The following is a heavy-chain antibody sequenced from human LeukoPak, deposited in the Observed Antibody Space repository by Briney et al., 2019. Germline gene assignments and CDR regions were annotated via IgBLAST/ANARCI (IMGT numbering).Heavy chain of an antibody. CDR3: ATARNIRFEY. CDR2: MNGEGTTI. J-gene: IGHJ4*02. Sequence: GGSLRLSCATSGLTFRTTWMHWVRQAPGKGLMWVSRMNGEGTTIDYADSVKGRFTVSRDYAKNTLFLQMNNLRTEDMALYFCATARNIRFEYWGQGSLVIVSA. CDR1: GLTFRTTW. D-gene: IGHD1/OR15-1a*01. V-gene: IGHV3-74*01.